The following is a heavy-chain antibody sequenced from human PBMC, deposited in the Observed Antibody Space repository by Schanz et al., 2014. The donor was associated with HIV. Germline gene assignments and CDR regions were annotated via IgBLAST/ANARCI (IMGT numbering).Heavy chain of an antibody. Sequence: VQLVESGGGVVQPGRSLKLSCAASGFTLSKNAMSWVRLGPGKGLEWVSGIRGSGGRTYYAEFVKGRFTISRDNSKNTLYLQMNSLRAEDTAVYYCAKEGRSYYDYYAMDVWGQGTTVTVSS. CDR3: AKEGRSYYDYYAMDV. J-gene: IGHJ6*02. CDR2: IRGSGGRT. V-gene: IGHV3-23*04. CDR1: GFTLSKNA.